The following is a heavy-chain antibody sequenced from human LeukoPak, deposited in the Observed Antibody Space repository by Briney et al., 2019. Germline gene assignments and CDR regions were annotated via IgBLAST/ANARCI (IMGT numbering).Heavy chain of an antibody. J-gene: IGHJ4*02. CDR3: AKGSYSYGYDY. CDR2: ISGSGGST. V-gene: IGHV3-23*01. CDR1: GFTFSSSA. Sequence: GGSLRLSCVTSGFTFSSSAMSWVRQAPGKGLEWVSAISGSGGSTYYADSVKGRFTISRDNSKNTLYLQMNSLRAEDTAVYYCAKGSYSYGYDYWGQGTLVTVSS. D-gene: IGHD5-18*01.